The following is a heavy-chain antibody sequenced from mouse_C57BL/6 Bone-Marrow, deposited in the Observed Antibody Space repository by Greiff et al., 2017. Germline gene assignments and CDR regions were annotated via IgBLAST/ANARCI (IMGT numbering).Heavy chain of an antibody. D-gene: IGHD2-4*01. J-gene: IGHJ3*01. V-gene: IGHV5-16*01. CDR1: GFTFSDYY. CDR2: INHDGSST. CDR3: ARASLYDYDAWFAY. Sequence: EVMLVESEGGLVQPGSSMKLSCTASGFTFSDYYMAWVRQVPEKGLEWVANINHDGSSTYYLDSLKSRFIISRENAKNILYLQMSSLKSEDTAAYYCARASLYDYDAWFAYWGQGTLVTVSA.